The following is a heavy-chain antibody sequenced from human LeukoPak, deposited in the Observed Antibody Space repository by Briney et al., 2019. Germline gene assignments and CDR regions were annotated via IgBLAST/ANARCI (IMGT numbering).Heavy chain of an antibody. Sequence: GGSLRLSCAASGFTFSNYALSWVRQAPRKGLEWVSAITVRGLTTYYADSVRGRVTISRDNSKSTLYLQMNSLRAEDTAVYYCAKASHSSGYYYSYFDYWGQGTLVTVSS. V-gene: IGHV3-23*01. CDR1: GFTFSNYA. J-gene: IGHJ4*02. CDR3: AKASHSSGYYYSYFDY. CDR2: ITVRGLTT. D-gene: IGHD3-22*01.